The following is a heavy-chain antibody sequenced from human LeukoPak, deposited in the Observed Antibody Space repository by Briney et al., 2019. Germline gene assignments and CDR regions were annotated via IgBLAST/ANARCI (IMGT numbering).Heavy chain of an antibody. J-gene: IGHJ5*02. Sequence: PGGSLRLSCAASGFTFSSYAMSWVRQAPGKGLEWVSAISGSGGSTYYADSVKGRFTISRDNSKNTLYLQMNSLRAEDTAVYYCAKDVPYCSGGSCFQNWFDPWGQGTLVTVSS. V-gene: IGHV3-23*01. CDR3: AKDVPYCSGGSCFQNWFDP. D-gene: IGHD2-15*01. CDR2: ISGSGGST. CDR1: GFTFSSYA.